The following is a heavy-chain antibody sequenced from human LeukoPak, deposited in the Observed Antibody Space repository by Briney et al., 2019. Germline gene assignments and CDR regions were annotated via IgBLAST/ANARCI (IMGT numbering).Heavy chain of an antibody. CDR1: GGSISSYY. D-gene: IGHD1-14*01. CDR3: ARSPVYLIASPAFDI. CDR2: IYTSGST. J-gene: IGHJ3*02. Sequence: SETLSLTCTVSGGSISSYYWSWIRQPAGKGLEWIGRIYTSGSTSYNPSLKSRVTMSVDTSKNQFSLKLSSVTAADTAVYYCARSPVYLIASPAFDIWGQGTMVTVSS. V-gene: IGHV4-4*07.